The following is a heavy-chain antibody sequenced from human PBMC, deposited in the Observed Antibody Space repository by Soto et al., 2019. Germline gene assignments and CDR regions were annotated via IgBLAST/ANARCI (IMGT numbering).Heavy chain of an antibody. CDR2: INHSGST. Sequence: SETLSLTCAVYGGSFSGYYWSWIRQPPGKGLEWIGEINHSGSTNYNPSLKSRVTISVDTSKNQFSLKLSSVTAADTAVYYCATAARLLHYYMDVWGKGTTVTVSS. CDR1: GGSFSGYY. D-gene: IGHD6-6*01. CDR3: ATAARLLHYYMDV. J-gene: IGHJ6*03. V-gene: IGHV4-34*01.